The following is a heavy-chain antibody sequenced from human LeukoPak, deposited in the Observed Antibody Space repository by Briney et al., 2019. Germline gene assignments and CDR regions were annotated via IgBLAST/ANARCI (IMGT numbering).Heavy chain of an antibody. J-gene: IGHJ4*02. Sequence: GGSLRLSCAASGFTFSSYWMHWVRQAPGKGLVWVSRINSDGSSTSYADSVKGRFTISRDNAKNTLYLQMNSLRAEDTAVYYCAKEVGPAALQPIDYWGQGTLVTVSS. CDR1: GFTFSSYW. V-gene: IGHV3-74*01. CDR3: AKEVGPAALQPIDY. D-gene: IGHD2-2*01. CDR2: INSDGSST.